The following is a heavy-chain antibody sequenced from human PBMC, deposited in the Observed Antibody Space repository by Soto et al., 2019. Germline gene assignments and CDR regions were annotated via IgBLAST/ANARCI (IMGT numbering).Heavy chain of an antibody. D-gene: IGHD1-26*01. CDR2: ISGSGRTT. V-gene: IGHV3-23*01. J-gene: IGHJ3*02. Sequence: VGSLRLSCSSSVFSFNNCPISWFRQVPVKWPEWVSSISGSGRTTYYAASVKCRFNISRDNSNSSLYLQMNSLRAEDTALYHCETKWDGDHFDIRCKGKMVNVSS. CDR1: VFSFNNCP. CDR3: ETKWDGDHFDI.